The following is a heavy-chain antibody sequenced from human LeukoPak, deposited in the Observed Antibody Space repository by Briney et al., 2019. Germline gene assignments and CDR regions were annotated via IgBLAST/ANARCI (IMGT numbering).Heavy chain of an antibody. CDR1: CDSVSSGNYY. Sequence: PSGTLSLTCTVSCDSVSSGNYYLSWIRQPPGKGLDWITYMSPSGTTKYNPSLKSRVITSVDTSRTQFSLRLSSVTAADTAVYYCARGQDDRSGTFDYWGQGILVTVSS. CDR3: ARGQDDRSGTFDY. D-gene: IGHD3-22*01. J-gene: IGHJ4*02. V-gene: IGHV4-61*01. CDR2: MSPSGTT.